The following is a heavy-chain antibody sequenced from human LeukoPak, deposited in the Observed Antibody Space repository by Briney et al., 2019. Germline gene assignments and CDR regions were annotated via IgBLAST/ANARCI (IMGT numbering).Heavy chain of an antibody. Sequence: GGSLRLSCAASGFTFSTYSMNWVRQAPGKGLEWVSYISSSSSTIYYADSVKGRFTISRDNAKNSLYLQMNCLRAEDTAVYYCARDQGVGTEPFDYWGQGTLVTVSS. CDR3: ARDQGVGTEPFDY. D-gene: IGHD7-27*01. CDR2: ISSSSSTI. V-gene: IGHV3-48*01. CDR1: GFTFSTYS. J-gene: IGHJ4*02.